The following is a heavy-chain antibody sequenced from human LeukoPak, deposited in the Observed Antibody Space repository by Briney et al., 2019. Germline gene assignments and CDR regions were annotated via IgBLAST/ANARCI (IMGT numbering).Heavy chain of an antibody. D-gene: IGHD6-19*01. V-gene: IGHV3-7*01. CDR2: IKQDGSEK. J-gene: IGHJ4*02. CDR1: GFTFSSYW. CDR3: ARDLAVAGYYFDY. Sequence: GGSLRLPCAASGFTFSSYWMSWVRQAPGKGLEWVANIKQDGSEKYYVDSVKGRFTISRDNAKNSLYLQMNSLRAEDTAVYYCARDLAVAGYYFDYWGQGTLVTVSS.